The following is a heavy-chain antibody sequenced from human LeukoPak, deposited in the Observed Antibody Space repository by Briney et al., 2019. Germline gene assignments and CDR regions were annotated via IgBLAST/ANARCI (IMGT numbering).Heavy chain of an antibody. Sequence: GGSLRLSCAASGFTFSSYAMSWVRQAPGKGLEWVSAISGSGGSTYYADSVKGRFTISRDNSKNTLYLQMNSLRAEDTAVYYCAKPVTGNYYYYGMDVWGQGTTVTVSS. V-gene: IGHV3-23*01. CDR1: GFTFSSYA. D-gene: IGHD1-20*01. J-gene: IGHJ6*02. CDR2: ISGSGGST. CDR3: AKPVTGNYYYYGMDV.